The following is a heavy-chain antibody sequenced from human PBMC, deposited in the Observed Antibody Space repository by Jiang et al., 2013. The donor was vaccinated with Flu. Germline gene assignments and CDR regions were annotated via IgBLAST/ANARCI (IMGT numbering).Heavy chain of an antibody. Sequence: LLKPSETLSLTCAVYGGSFSGYYWSWIRQPPGKGLEWIGSIYYSGSTYYNPSLKSRVTISVDTSKNQFSLKLSSVTAADTAVYYCARGDGDYPPYYYYYGMDVWGQGTTVTVSS. CDR3: ARGDGDYPPYYYYYGMDV. CDR2: IYYSGST. CDR1: GGSFSGYY. V-gene: IGHV4-34*01. D-gene: IGHD4-17*01. J-gene: IGHJ6*02.